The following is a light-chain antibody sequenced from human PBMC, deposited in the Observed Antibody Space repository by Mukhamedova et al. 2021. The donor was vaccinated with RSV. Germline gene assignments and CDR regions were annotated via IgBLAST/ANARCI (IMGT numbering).Light chain of an antibody. CDR3: QQYGTSTRT. J-gene: IGKJ1*01. V-gene: IGKV3-20*01. CDR2: GAS. Sequence: PGQAPRLLMFGASSRATGIPDRFSGSGSGTAFTLTIGRLEPEDFAVYYCQQYGTSTRTFGQGTKVEIK.